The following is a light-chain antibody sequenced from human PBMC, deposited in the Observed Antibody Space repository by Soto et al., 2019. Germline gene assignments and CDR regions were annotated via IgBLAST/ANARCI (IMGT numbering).Light chain of an antibody. J-gene: IGKJ1*01. CDR3: QQYDNWPGT. Sequence: EIVLTQSPATLSLSPGERATLSCRASQSVSDYLAWYQQKPGQAPRLLIYGAFTRAPGVPARFSGSGSGTEFTLTISSLQSEDFAVYFCQQYDNWPGTFGQGTKVDIK. V-gene: IGKV3-15*01. CDR2: GAF. CDR1: QSVSDY.